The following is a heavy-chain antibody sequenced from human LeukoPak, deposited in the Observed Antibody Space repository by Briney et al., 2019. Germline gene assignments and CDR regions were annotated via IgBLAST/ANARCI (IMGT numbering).Heavy chain of an antibody. CDR3: ATTSFDY. CDR1: GFTFSGYS. V-gene: IGHV3-21*01. CDR2: ISSSSTYI. Sequence: TGGSLRLSCAASGFTFSGYSINWVRQAPGKGLEWVSSISSSSTYIYYADSVKGRFTISRDNAKNSLYLQMNSLRAEDTAVYYCATTSFDYWGQGTLVTVSS. J-gene: IGHJ4*02. D-gene: IGHD2/OR15-2a*01.